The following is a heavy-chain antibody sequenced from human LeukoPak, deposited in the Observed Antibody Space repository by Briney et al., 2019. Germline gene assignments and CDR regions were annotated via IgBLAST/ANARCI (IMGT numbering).Heavy chain of an antibody. CDR1: GYSFTSFW. V-gene: IGHV5-51*01. CDR2: IYPGDSDT. CDR3: ARQASAASDY. D-gene: IGHD6-13*01. J-gene: IGHJ4*02. Sequence: GESLKISCKGSGYSFTSFWIDWVRQMPGKGLEWMGIIYPGDSDTKYSPSFQGQVTLSVDKSITTAYLQWSSLKASDTAMYYCARQASAASDYWGQGTLVTVSS.